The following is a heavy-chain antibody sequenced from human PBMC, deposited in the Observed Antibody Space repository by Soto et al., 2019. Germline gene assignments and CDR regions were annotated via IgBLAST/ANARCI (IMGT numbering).Heavy chain of an antibody. CDR3: ATDQGTY. Sequence: QVQLVESGGGVVQPGRSLRLSCAASGFTFSNYGMYWVRQAPGKGLQWVAIIWYDGSNKYYADSVKGRFTISRDNSKNTLYLQMNSLRAEDTAVYYCATDQGTYWGQGSLVTVSS. J-gene: IGHJ4*02. V-gene: IGHV3-33*01. CDR2: IWYDGSNK. CDR1: GFTFSNYG.